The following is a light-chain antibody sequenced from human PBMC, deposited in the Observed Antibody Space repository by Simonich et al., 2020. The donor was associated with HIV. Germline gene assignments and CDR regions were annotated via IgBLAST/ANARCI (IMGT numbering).Light chain of an antibody. CDR1: QSLLYSSNNNSY. CDR2: WAS. CDR3: QQYYSTPPT. J-gene: IGKJ1*01. Sequence: DIVMTQSPYSLALSLGERVTIKCKSGQSLLYSSNNNSYLAWYQQNPGQPPQLFIYWASTRESGVPDRFSATGSGTNFTLTISSLQAEDVAVYYCQQYYSTPPTFGQGTKVEIK. V-gene: IGKV4-1*01.